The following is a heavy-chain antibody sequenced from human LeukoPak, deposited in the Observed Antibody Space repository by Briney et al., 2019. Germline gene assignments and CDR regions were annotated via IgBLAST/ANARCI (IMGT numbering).Heavy chain of an antibody. J-gene: IGHJ4*02. V-gene: IGHV3-30*03. Sequence: PGRSLRLSRAASGLTFNTYGMHWIRQAPGKGLEWVAVISYDGSNKYYTDSVKGRFTISRDNSKDTLYLQMNSLRAEDTAVYYCASVAGITISRGRLNYWGQGTLVTVSS. CDR2: ISYDGSNK. CDR3: ASVAGITISRGRLNY. CDR1: GLTFNTYG. D-gene: IGHD3-9*01.